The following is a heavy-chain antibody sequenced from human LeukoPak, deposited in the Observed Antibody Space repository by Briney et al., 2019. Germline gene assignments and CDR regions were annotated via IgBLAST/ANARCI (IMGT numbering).Heavy chain of an antibody. J-gene: IGHJ3*02. CDR2: IYTSGST. CDR1: GGSISSYY. D-gene: IGHD6-13*01. CDR3: ARERYQPNSSSWPNDAFDI. Sequence: SETLSLTCTVSGGSISSYYWSWIRQPAGKGLEWIGRIYTSGSTNYNPSLKSRVTMSVDTSKNQFSLKLSSVTAADTAVYYCARERYQPNSSSWPNDAFDIWGQGTMVTVSS. V-gene: IGHV4-4*07.